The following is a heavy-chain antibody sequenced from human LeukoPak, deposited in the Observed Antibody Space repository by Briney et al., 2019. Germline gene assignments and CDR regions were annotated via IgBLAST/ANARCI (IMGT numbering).Heavy chain of an antibody. J-gene: IGHJ4*02. CDR2: VSSYNGDT. D-gene: IGHD3-3*01. V-gene: IGHV1-18*01. CDR3: ARGRALRITIFGRDENFDY. CDR1: GYTFNNYG. Sequence: ASVRVSCKASGYTFNNYGISWVRQAPGQGLEWMGWVSSYNGDTNYAKKFQGRVTMSTDTSTSTAYMELRSLRSDDTAVYYCARGRALRITIFGRDENFDYWGQGTLVTVSS.